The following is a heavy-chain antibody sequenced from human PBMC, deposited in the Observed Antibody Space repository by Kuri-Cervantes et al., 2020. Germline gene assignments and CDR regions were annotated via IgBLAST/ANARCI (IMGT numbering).Heavy chain of an antibody. CDR1: GYNLTNYA. D-gene: IGHD5-24*01. Sequence: ASVKVSCKASGYNLTNYAFSCVRQAPGQGLEWMAWISVYNGNTNYAQKFQGWVTMTRDTSISTAYMELSRLRSDDTAVYYCARMSITHYDYWGQGTLVTVSS. V-gene: IGHV1-18*01. CDR3: ARMSITHYDY. J-gene: IGHJ4*02. CDR2: ISVYNGNT.